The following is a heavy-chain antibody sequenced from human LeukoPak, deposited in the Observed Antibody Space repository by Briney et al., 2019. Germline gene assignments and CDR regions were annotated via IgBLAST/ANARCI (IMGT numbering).Heavy chain of an antibody. V-gene: IGHV3-30-3*01. D-gene: IGHD3-10*01. J-gene: IGHJ4*02. CDR2: ISYDGSNK. CDR1: GFTFSSYA. Sequence: GGSLRLSCAASGFTFSSYAMHWVRQAPGKGLEWVAVISYDGSNKYYADSVKGRFTISRDNSKNTLYLQMNSLKTEDTAVYYCASPQRFGQLFFYYWGQGTLVTVSS. CDR3: ASPQRFGQLFFYY.